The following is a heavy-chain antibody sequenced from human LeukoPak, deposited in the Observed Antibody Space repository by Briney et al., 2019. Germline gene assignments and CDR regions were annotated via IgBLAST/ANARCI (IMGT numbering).Heavy chain of an antibody. CDR3: ARPSIVATIGLIDY. CDR2: ISSSSSYI. D-gene: IGHD5-12*01. V-gene: IGHV3-21*01. J-gene: IGHJ4*02. CDR1: GFTFSSYS. Sequence: GGSLRLSCAASGFTFSSYSMNWVRQAPGKGLEWVSSISSSSSYIYYADSVKGRFTISRDNAKNSLYLQMNSLRAEDTAVYYCARPSIVATIGLIDYWGQGTLVTVSS.